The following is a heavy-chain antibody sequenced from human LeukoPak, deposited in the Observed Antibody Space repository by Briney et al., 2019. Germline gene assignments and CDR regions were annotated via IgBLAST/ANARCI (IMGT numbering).Heavy chain of an antibody. CDR3: ARDRDWNSGFDY. CDR1: GFTFSTYG. Sequence: GGSLRLSCAASGFTFSTYGMNWVRQAPGKGLEWVSYISSSTTIIYYASSVKGRFTISRDNAKNSLYLQMNSLRAEDTAVYYCARDRDWNSGFDYWGQGTLVTISS. D-gene: IGHD1-7*01. V-gene: IGHV3-48*01. J-gene: IGHJ4*02. CDR2: ISSSTTII.